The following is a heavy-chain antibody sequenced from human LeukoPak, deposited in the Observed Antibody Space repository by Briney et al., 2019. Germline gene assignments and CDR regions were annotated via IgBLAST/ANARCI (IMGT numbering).Heavy chain of an antibody. Sequence: GGSLRLSCAASGFTFDDYAMHWVRQAPGKGLEWVSGISCNSGSIGYADSVKGRFTISRDNAKNSLYLQMNSLRAEDTALYYCAKDGNHYYGSGSYILSWFDPWGQGTLVTVSS. CDR3: AKDGNHYYGSGSYILSWFDP. V-gene: IGHV3-9*01. D-gene: IGHD3-10*01. J-gene: IGHJ5*02. CDR1: GFTFDDYA. CDR2: ISCNSGSI.